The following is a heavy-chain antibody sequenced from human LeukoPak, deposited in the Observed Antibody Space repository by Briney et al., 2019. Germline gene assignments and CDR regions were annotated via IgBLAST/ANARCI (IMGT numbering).Heavy chain of an antibody. CDR1: GGSFSGYY. CDR3: ARVSNYDFWSGCPTDY. V-gene: IGHV4-34*01. D-gene: IGHD3-3*01. Sequence: SETLSLTCAVYGGSFSGYYWSWLRQPPGKGLEWLGEINHSGSTNYNPSLKSRVTISVDTSKNQFSLKLSSVTAADTAVYYCARVSNYDFWSGCPTDYWGQGTLVTVSS. J-gene: IGHJ4*02. CDR2: INHSGST.